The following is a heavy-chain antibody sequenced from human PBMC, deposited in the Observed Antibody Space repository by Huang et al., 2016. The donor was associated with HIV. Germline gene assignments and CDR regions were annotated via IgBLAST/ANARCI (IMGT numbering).Heavy chain of an antibody. CDR3: ACDPFIKAFDL. V-gene: IGHV3-7*01. CDR2: IREDSGQK. J-gene: IGHJ3*01. CDR1: EFSFSTYW. Sequence: VQLVESGGGLVQPGGSLRFSCVASEFSFSTYWMMWLRQVTGKGLEWVASIREDSGQKYYLDAVKGRFIISRDNPKNSLYLQMNNVRAEDAGGYYCACDPFIKAFDLWGQGTLVTVSS.